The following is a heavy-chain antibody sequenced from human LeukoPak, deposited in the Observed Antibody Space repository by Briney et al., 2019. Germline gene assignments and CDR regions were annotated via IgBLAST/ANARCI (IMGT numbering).Heavy chain of an antibody. CDR3: ARGVRCGGDCYSGWFDP. CDR2: MNPSSGNT. D-gene: IGHD2-21*02. J-gene: IGHJ5*02. CDR1: GYTFTSYD. Sequence: ASVKVSCKASGYTFTSYDINWVRQATGQGLEWMGWMNPSSGNTGYAQKFQGRVTMTRNTSISTAYMELSSLRSEDTAVYYCARGVRCGGDCYSGWFDPWGQGTLVTVSS. V-gene: IGHV1-8*01.